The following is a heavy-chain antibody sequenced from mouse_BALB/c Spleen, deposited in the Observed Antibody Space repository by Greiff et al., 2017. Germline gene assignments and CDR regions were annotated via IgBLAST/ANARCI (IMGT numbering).Heavy chain of an antibody. CDR3: ARLYYGSSYGAMDY. CDR2: IRNKANGYTT. D-gene: IGHD1-1*01. V-gene: IGHV7-3*02. Sequence: EVQGVESGGGLVQPGGSLRLSCATSGFTFTDYYMSWVRQPPGKALEWLGFIRNKANGYTTEYSASVKGRFTISRDNSQSILYLQMNTLRAEDSATYYCARLYYGSSYGAMDYWGQGTSVTVSS. CDR1: GFTFTDYY. J-gene: IGHJ4*01.